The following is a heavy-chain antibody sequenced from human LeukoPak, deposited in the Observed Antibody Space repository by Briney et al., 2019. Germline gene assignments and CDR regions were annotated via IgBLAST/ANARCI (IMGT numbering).Heavy chain of an antibody. V-gene: IGHV3-30*04. CDR2: SSTHGSDE. Sequence: RGKSLRLSCAASGFTFTSLPLHWVRQAPGKGLEWVAVSSTHGSDEYYADSVKGRFTVFSDNSKKTVYLQMDSLRAEDTAVYHCAMDYYDSNGYSRGWDYWGQGTLVTVSS. CDR3: AMDYYDSNGYSRGWDY. D-gene: IGHD3-22*01. CDR1: GFTFTSLP. J-gene: IGHJ4*02.